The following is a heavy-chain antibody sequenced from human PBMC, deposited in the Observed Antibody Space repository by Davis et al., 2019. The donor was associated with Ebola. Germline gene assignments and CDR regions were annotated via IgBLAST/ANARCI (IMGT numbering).Heavy chain of an antibody. D-gene: IGHD3-22*01. CDR1: GGSISSSSYY. Sequence: SETLSLTCTVSGGSISSSSYYWGWIRQPPGKGLEWIGSIYYSGSTNYNPSLKSRVTISSDTSKNQFSLKVNSVTAADTAVYYCARRAGHYYDSGIDFWGRGTLVTVSS. J-gene: IGHJ4*02. CDR2: IYYSGST. V-gene: IGHV4-39*07. CDR3: ARRAGHYYDSGIDF.